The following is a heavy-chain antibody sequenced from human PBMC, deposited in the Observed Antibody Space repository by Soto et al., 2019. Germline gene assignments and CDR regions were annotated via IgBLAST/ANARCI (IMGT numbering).Heavy chain of an antibody. V-gene: IGHV1-69*02. CDR3: ARIPGGDCYSCD. CDR1: GGTFSSYT. Sequence: QVQLVQSGAEVKKPGSSLKVSCKASGGTFSSYTISWVRQAPGQGLEWMGRIIPILGIANYAQKFQGRVTITADKSTSTAYMELSSLRSEDTAVYYCARIPGGDCYSCDWGQGTLVTVSS. D-gene: IGHD2-21*02. J-gene: IGHJ4*02. CDR2: IIPILGIA.